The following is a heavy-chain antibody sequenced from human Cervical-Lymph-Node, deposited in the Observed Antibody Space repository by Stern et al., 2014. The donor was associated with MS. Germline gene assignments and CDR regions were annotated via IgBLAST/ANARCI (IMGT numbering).Heavy chain of an antibody. D-gene: IGHD4-17*01. CDR3: AKAAVTTASFDS. Sequence: VQLVQPGAEVKKPGSSVKVSCKASGGTFTSYAFNWVRQAPGQGLEWMGGIIPILDTPNFAQNFQGRLTITADESTSTAYMELSSLESEDTAVYYCAKAAVTTASFDSWGQGTLVTVSS. J-gene: IGHJ4*02. CDR2: IIPILDTP. CDR1: GGTFTSYA. V-gene: IGHV1-69*01.